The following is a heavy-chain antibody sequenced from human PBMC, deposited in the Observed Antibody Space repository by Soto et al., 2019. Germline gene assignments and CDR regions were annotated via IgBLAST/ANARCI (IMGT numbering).Heavy chain of an antibody. CDR1: GFTFSSYA. Sequence: GGSLRLSCAASGFTFSSYAMSWVRQAPGKGLEWVSAISGSGDSTYYADSVKGRFTISRDNSKNTLYLQMNSLRAEDTAVYYCAKDRALYSSYFDYWGQGTLVTVSS. D-gene: IGHD4-4*01. J-gene: IGHJ4*02. CDR2: ISGSGDST. V-gene: IGHV3-23*01. CDR3: AKDRALYSSYFDY.